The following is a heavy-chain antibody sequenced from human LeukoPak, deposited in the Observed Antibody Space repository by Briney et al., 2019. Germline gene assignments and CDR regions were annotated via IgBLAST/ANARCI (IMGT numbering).Heavy chain of an antibody. D-gene: IGHD6-13*01. V-gene: IGHV4-38-2*01. CDR2: LYHSGST. Sequence: PSETLSLTCAVSGYSISSGYYWGWIRQPPGKGLEWIGSLYHSGSTYYNPSLKSRVTISVDTSKNQFSLKLSSVTAAGTAVYYCARGSSWYYDFDYWGQGTLVTVSS. CDR1: GYSISSGYY. CDR3: ARGSSWYYDFDY. J-gene: IGHJ4*02.